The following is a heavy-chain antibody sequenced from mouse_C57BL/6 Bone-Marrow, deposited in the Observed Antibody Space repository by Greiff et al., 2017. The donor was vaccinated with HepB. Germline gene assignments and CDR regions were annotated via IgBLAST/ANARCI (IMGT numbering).Heavy chain of an antibody. CDR1: GYTFTTYP. CDR3: ARGEYYGYDAPYFDY. J-gene: IGHJ2*01. CDR2: FHPYNDDT. V-gene: IGHV1-47*01. D-gene: IGHD2-2*01. Sequence: VKLVESGAELVKPGASVKMSCKASGYTFTTYPIEWMKQNHGKSLEWIGNFHPYNDDTKYNEKFKGKATLTVEKSSSTVYLELSRLTSDDSAVYYCARGEYYGYDAPYFDYWGQGTTLTVSS.